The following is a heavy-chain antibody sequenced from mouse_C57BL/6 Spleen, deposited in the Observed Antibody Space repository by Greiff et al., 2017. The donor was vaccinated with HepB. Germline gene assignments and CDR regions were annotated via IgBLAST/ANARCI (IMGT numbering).Heavy chain of an antibody. Sequence: DVHLVESGGGLVQPGGSLSLSCAASGFTFTDYYMSWVRQPPGKALEWLGFIRNKANGYTTEYSASVKGRFTISRDNSQSILYLQMNALRAEDSATYYCARSLYYYGSSYGYWGQGTTLTVSS. CDR3: ARSLYYYGSSYGY. J-gene: IGHJ2*01. D-gene: IGHD1-1*01. V-gene: IGHV7-3*01. CDR2: IRNKANGYTT. CDR1: GFTFTDYY.